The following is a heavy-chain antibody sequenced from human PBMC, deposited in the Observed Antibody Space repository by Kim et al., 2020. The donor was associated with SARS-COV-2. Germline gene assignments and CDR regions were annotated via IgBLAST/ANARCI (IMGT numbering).Heavy chain of an antibody. J-gene: IGHJ4*02. V-gene: IGHV4-59*09. CDR3: ARGGATTVPFDS. D-gene: IGHD4-17*01. Sequence: TNYNPSSTRRVTISLDTANNRFSLKMTSFTAADAATYFCARGGATTVPFDSWGPGVLVTVSS. CDR2: T.